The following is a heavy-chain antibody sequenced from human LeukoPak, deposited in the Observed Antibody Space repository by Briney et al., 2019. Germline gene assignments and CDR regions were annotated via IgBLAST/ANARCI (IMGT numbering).Heavy chain of an antibody. CDR2: ISYDGSNK. Sequence: PGGSLRLSCAASRFTFSSYAMHWVRQAPGKGLEWVAFISYDGSNKNYADSVKGRFTISRDNSKNTLYLQMNSLRAEDTAVYYCARGGWLQSDDAFGVWGQGTMVTVSS. D-gene: IGHD5-24*01. J-gene: IGHJ3*01. CDR1: RFTFSSYA. V-gene: IGHV3-30-3*01. CDR3: ARGGWLQSDDAFGV.